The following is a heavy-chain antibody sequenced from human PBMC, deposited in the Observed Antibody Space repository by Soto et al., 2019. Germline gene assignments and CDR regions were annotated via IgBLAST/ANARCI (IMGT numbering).Heavy chain of an antibody. J-gene: IGHJ4*02. CDR3: ARGRTTVVTYYFDY. V-gene: IGHV3-53*01. Sequence: EVQLVESGGGLIQPGGSLRLSCAASGFTVSSNYMSWVRQAPGKGQEWVSVIYSGGSTYYADSVKGRFTISRDNSKNTLYLQMNSLRAEDTAVYYCARGRTTVVTYYFDYWGQGTLVTVSS. CDR2: IYSGGST. D-gene: IGHD4-17*01. CDR1: GFTVSSNY.